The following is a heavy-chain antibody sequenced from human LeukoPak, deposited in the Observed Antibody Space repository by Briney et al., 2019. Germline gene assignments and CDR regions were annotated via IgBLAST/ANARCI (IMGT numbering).Heavy chain of an antibody. CDR2: INWNGGST. J-gene: IGHJ4*02. Sequence: GGSLRLSCAASRFTFDDYGMSWVRQAPGKGLEWVSGINWNGGSTGYADSVKGRFTISRDNAKNSLYLQMNSLRAEDTALYYCARDKIPYDYVWGSYRYWGQGTLVTVSS. CDR1: RFTFDDYG. CDR3: ARDKIPYDYVWGSYRY. V-gene: IGHV3-20*04. D-gene: IGHD3-16*02.